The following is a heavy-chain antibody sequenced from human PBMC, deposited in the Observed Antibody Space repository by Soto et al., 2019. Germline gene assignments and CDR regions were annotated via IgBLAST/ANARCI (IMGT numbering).Heavy chain of an antibody. CDR3: ARAEGQLGYCSGASCSSGMDV. CDR1: GGSISSGGYY. J-gene: IGHJ6*04. CDR2: IYYSGST. D-gene: IGHD2-15*01. Sequence: SDTLCVTCTVSGGSISSGGYYWSWIRQHPGKGLEWIGYIYYSGSTYYNPSLKSRVTISVDTSKNQFSLKLSSVTAADTAVYYCARAEGQLGYCSGASCSSGMDVWGKGTSVTVS. V-gene: IGHV4-31*03.